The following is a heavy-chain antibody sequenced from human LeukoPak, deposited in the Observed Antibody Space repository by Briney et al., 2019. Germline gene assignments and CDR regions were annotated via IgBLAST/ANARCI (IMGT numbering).Heavy chain of an antibody. J-gene: IGHJ6*03. Sequence: SETLSLTCAVYGGSFSGYYWSWIRQPPGKGLEWIGEINHSGSTNYNPSLKSRVTVSVDTSKNQFSLKLSSVTAADTAVYYCARPGYSYGPTYYYYYYMDVWGKGTTVTVSS. CDR1: GGSFSGYY. D-gene: IGHD5-18*01. CDR3: ARPGYSYGPTYYYYYYMDV. V-gene: IGHV4-34*01. CDR2: INHSGST.